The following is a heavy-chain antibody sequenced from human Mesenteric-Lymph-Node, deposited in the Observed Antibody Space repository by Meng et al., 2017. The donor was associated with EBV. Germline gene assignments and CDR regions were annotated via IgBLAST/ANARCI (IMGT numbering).Heavy chain of an antibody. CDR3: ARGALWGY. Sequence: RVQAGAEVTQPAASVKVSCNASGGAFSSYTSSWVRQAPGQGLEWMGIINPSGGSTSYAQNFQGRVTMTRDTSTSTVYMELSSLRSEDTAVYYCARGALWGYWGQGTLVTVSS. CDR1: GGAFSSYT. V-gene: IGHV1-46*01. D-gene: IGHD3-16*01. CDR2: INPSGGST. J-gene: IGHJ4*02.